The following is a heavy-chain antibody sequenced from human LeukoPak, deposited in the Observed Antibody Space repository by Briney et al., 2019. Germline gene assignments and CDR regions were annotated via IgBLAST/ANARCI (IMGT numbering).Heavy chain of an antibody. CDR1: GGSISSGGYS. Sequence: PSETLSLTCAVSGGSISSGGYSWSWIRQPPGKGLEWIGYIYHSGSTYYNPSLKSRVTISVDRSKNQFSLKLSSVTAADTAVYYCARGQSREPRDFDHWGQGTLVTVSS. CDR2: IYHSGST. V-gene: IGHV4-30-2*01. J-gene: IGHJ4*02. CDR3: ARGQSREPRDFDH.